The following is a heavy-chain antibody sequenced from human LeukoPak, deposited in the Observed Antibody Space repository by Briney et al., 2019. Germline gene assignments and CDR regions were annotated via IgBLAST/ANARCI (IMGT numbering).Heavy chain of an antibody. V-gene: IGHV3-23*01. CDR1: GFTFSSYA. CDR2: ISGSGGST. Sequence: PGGSLRLSCAASGFTFSSYAMSWVRQAPGKGLEWVSAISGSGGSTYYADSVKGRFTISRDNAKISVYLQMNSLRAEDTAVYYCARIGCSSSSFDYWGQGTLVTVSS. J-gene: IGHJ4*02. D-gene: IGHD6-6*01. CDR3: ARIGCSSSSFDY.